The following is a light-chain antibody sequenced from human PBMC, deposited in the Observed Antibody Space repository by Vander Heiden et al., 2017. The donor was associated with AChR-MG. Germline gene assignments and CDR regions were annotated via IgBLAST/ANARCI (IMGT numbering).Light chain of an antibody. CDR3: RQGTHWPYT. J-gene: IGKJ2*01. V-gene: IGKV2-30*02. CDR2: VVS. Sequence: EVVMTQSPLSPPVTLGQPASISCSTCHIFVHTDGNTNLYWFRQRPGQSPRRLIYVVSIRDSGVPDRFSGSGSGTDFTLKISRVEAEDVGVYYCRQGTHWPYTFGQGTKLEIK. CDR1: HIFVHTDGNTN.